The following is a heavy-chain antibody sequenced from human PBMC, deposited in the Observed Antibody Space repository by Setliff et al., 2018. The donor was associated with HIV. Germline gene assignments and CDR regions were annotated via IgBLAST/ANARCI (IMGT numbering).Heavy chain of an antibody. D-gene: IGHD6-19*01. Sequence: SVKVSCKASGGTFSSYSINWVRQAPGQGLEWMGGIIPIYGTPIYAQKFQGRVTSTADKSASTAYMELSSLRSEDTAMYYCANGYSSGWYLVTAFDIWGQGTMVTVSS. CDR2: IIPIYGTP. V-gene: IGHV1-69*06. J-gene: IGHJ3*02. CDR3: ANGYSSGWYLVTAFDI. CDR1: GGTFSSYS.